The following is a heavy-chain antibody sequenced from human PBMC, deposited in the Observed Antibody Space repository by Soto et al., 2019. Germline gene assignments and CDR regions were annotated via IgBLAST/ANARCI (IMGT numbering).Heavy chain of an antibody. Sequence: ASVKVSCKASGYTVTDYYIHWVRQAPGQGLEWMGWIDPKNGGTIYAQKFQDRVTMTRDTSISTAYMDLSRLTSDDTALYYCARDDYGIYPYWGQGTQVTVSS. V-gene: IGHV1-2*02. CDR1: GYTVTDYY. J-gene: IGHJ4*02. CDR3: ARDDYGIYPY. CDR2: IDPKNGGT. D-gene: IGHD1-26*01.